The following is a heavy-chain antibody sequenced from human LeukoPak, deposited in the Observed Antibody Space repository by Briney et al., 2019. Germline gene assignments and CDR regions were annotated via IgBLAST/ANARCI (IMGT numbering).Heavy chain of an antibody. J-gene: IGHJ4*02. Sequence: GESLKISCKGSGYSFTSYWIGWVRQMPGKGLEWMGIIYPGDSDTRYSPSYQGQVTISADKSISTAYLQWSSLKASDTAMYYCARSCRSSTSCYNYWGQGTLVTVSS. CDR2: IYPGDSDT. CDR1: GYSFTSYW. V-gene: IGHV5-51*01. D-gene: IGHD2-2*02. CDR3: ARSCRSSTSCYNY.